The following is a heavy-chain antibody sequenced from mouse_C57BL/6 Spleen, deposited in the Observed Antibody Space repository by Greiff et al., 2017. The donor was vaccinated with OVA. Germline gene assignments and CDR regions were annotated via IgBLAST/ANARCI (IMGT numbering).Heavy chain of an antibody. CDR2: ISSGGSYT. Sequence: EVMLVESGGDLVKPGGSLKLSCAASGFTFSSYGMSWVRQTPDKRLEWVATISSGGSYTYYPDSVKGRFTISRDNAKNTLYLQMSSLKSEDTAMYYCARSVYYDYDEGYYAMDYWGQGTSVTVSS. CDR1: GFTFSSYG. V-gene: IGHV5-6*01. J-gene: IGHJ4*01. D-gene: IGHD2-4*01. CDR3: ARSVYYDYDEGYYAMDY.